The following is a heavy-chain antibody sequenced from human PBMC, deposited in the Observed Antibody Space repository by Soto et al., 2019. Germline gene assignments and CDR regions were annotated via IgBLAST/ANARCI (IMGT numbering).Heavy chain of an antibody. V-gene: IGHV1-2*04. Sequence: ASVKVSCKASGYTFTGYYMHWVRQAPGQGLERMGWINPNSGGTNYAQKFQGWVTMTRDTSISTAYMELSRLRSDDTAVYYCARAGAAAAGTGCDYYYGMDVWGQGTTVTVSS. J-gene: IGHJ6*02. CDR1: GYTFTGYY. CDR3: ARAGAAAAGTGCDYYYGMDV. D-gene: IGHD6-13*01. CDR2: INPNSGGT.